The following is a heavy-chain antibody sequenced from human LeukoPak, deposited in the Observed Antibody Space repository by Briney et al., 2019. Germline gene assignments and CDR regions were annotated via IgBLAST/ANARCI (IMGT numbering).Heavy chain of an antibody. CDR3: ANSGGVPGYYYDSSGYNDY. CDR1: GFTFSSYA. Sequence: GGSLRLSCAASGFTFSSYAMSWVRQAPGKGLEWVSAISGGGGSTYYADSVKGRFTISRDNSKNTLYLQMNSLRAEDTAVYYCANSGGVPGYYYDSSGYNDYWGQGTLVTVSS. V-gene: IGHV3-23*01. CDR2: ISGGGGST. D-gene: IGHD3-22*01. J-gene: IGHJ4*02.